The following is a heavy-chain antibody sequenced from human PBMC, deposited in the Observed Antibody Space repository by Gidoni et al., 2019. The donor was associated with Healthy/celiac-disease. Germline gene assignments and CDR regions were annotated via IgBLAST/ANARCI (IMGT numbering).Heavy chain of an antibody. D-gene: IGHD2-2*02. Sequence: QVQLVQSGAEVKKPGASVKVSCKASGYTFTGYYMHWVRQAPGQGLEWMGWINPNSGGTNYAQKFQGRVTMTSDTSISTAYMELSRLRSDDTAVYYCARDWGDVVVPAAIKPRPPRGWFDPWGQGTLVTVSS. V-gene: IGHV1-2*02. CDR3: ARDWGDVVVPAAIKPRPPRGWFDP. CDR2: INPNSGGT. CDR1: GYTFTGYY. J-gene: IGHJ5*02.